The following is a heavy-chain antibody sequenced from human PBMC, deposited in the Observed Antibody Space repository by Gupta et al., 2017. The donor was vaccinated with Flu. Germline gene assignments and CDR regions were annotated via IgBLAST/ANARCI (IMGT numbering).Heavy chain of an antibody. D-gene: IGHD1-7*01. Sequence: QVQLVQSGAEVKKPGSSVKVSCKASGGTFSSYAISWVRQAPGQGLEWMGGIIPIFGTANYAQKFQGRVTITADESTSTAYMELSSLRSEDTAVYYCARGVYTGTTWIKGYYYYGMDVWGQGTTVTVSS. CDR3: ARGVYTGTTWIKGYYYYGMDV. CDR2: IIPIFGTA. J-gene: IGHJ6*02. CDR1: GGTFSSYA. V-gene: IGHV1-69*01.